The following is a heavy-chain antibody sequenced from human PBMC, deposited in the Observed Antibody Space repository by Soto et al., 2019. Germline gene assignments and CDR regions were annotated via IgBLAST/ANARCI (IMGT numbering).Heavy chain of an antibody. D-gene: IGHD2-2*02. CDR1: GFTFSSYG. V-gene: IGHV3-33*01. J-gene: IGHJ6*02. CDR2: IWYDGSNK. CDR3: ARDIVVVPAAIEGRNYYYYGMDV. Sequence: SGGSLRLSCAASGFTFSSYGMHWVRQAPGKGLEWVAVIWYDGSNKYYADSVKGRFTISRDNSKNTLYLQMNSLRAEDTAVYYCARDIVVVPAAIEGRNYYYYGMDVWGQGTTVTVSS.